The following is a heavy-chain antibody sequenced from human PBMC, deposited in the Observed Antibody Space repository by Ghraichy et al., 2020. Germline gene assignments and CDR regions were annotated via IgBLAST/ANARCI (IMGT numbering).Heavy chain of an antibody. D-gene: IGHD3-16*02. Sequence: SETLSLTCTVSGGSISSYYWSWIRQPPGKGLEWIGYIYYSWSTNYNPSLKSRVPISLDTSKNQFSLKLSSVTAADTAVYYCARNMGGYHGMDVWGKGTTVTVSS. CDR3: ARNMGGYHGMDV. V-gene: IGHV4-59*01. CDR1: GGSISSYY. J-gene: IGHJ6*03. CDR2: IYYSWST.